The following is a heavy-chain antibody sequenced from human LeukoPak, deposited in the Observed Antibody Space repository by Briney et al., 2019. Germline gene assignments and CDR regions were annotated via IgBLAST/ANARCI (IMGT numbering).Heavy chain of an antibody. CDR3: AQLRYYYFDY. CDR1: GDSITSYY. CDR2: IYYTGST. V-gene: IGHV4-59*12. D-gene: IGHD5-18*01. J-gene: IGHJ4*02. Sequence: PSETLSLTCTVSGDSITSYYWSWIRQPPGKGLEWIGYIYYTGSTNHNPSLKSRVTISIDSSKNQFSLKLSSVTAADTSLYYCAQLRYYYFDYWGEGTLVTVSS.